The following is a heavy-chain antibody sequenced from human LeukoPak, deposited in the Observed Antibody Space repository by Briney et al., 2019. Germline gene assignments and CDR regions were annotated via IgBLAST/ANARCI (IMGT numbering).Heavy chain of an antibody. CDR3: ARSSGSGGSVYYGMDV. D-gene: IGHD3-10*01. CDR1: GYSFTSYW. J-gene: IGHJ6*02. V-gene: IGHV5-51*01. Sequence: GESLKISCKGSGYSFTSYWIGWVRQMPGKGLEWMGIIYPGDSDTRYSPSFQGQVTISADKSISTAYLQWSSLKASDTAMYYCARSSGSGGSVYYGMDVWGQGTTVTVSS. CDR2: IYPGDSDT.